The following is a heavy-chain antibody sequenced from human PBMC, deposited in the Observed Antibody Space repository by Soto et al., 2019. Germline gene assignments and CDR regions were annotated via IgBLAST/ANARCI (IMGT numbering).Heavy chain of an antibody. D-gene: IGHD3-3*01. CDR2: INHSGST. J-gene: IGHJ5*02. Sequence: SETLSLTCAVYGGSFSGYYWSWIRQPPGKGLEWIGEINHSGSTNYNPSLKSRVTISVDTSKNQFSLKLSSVTAADTAVYYCARSFKITIFGVVIKFDPWGQGTLVTVSS. CDR3: ARSFKITIFGVVIKFDP. CDR1: GGSFSGYY. V-gene: IGHV4-34*01.